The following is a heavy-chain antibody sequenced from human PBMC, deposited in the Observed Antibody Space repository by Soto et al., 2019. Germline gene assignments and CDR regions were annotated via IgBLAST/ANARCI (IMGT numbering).Heavy chain of an antibody. CDR1: GGSISSSNW. Sequence: QVQLQESGPGLVKPSGTLSLTCAVSGGSISSSNWWSWVRQPPGKGLEWIGEIYHSGSTNYNPSPKWRVTLSVDKSKNQFALKLSSVTAADTAVYYCARAAGIAVAGPLDYWGQGTLVTVSS. J-gene: IGHJ4*02. CDR2: IYHSGST. CDR3: ARAAGIAVAGPLDY. V-gene: IGHV4-4*02. D-gene: IGHD6-19*01.